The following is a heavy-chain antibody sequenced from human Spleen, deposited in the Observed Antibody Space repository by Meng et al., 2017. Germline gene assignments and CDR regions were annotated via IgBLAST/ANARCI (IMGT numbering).Heavy chain of an antibody. CDR1: GASVRSSDDH. V-gene: IGHV4-61*08. CDR3: ARDYWGSLDY. CDR2: AST. D-gene: IGHD7-27*01. J-gene: IGHJ4*02. Sequence: GPARVGPSETLSLICTVSGASVRSSDDHGSWIRRPPGNGLEWIGFASTNYNPSLKSRLNISLDTSKNQFSLNLSSVTAADTAVYYCARDYWGSLDYWGQGILVTVSS.